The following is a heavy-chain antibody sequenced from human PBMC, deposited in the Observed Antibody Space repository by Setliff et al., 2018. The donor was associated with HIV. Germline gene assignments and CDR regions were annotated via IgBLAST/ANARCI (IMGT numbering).Heavy chain of an antibody. Sequence: GASVKVSCKVSGYTLSELTMHWVRQAPGKGLEWMGRFDPEDGDTLYAQRLQGRVTMTEDSSTDTAYMELSSLTSDDTAVYYCVTAKEHWLSEGGFDYWGQGTLVTVSS. CDR2: FDPEDGDT. V-gene: IGHV1-24*01. D-gene: IGHD6-19*01. CDR1: GYTLSELT. J-gene: IGHJ4*02. CDR3: VTAKEHWLSEGGFDY.